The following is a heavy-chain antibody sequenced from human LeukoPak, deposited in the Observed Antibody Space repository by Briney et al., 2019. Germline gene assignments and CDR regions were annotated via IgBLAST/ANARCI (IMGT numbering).Heavy chain of an antibody. Sequence: ASVKVSCKASGYTLTSYYMHWVRQAPGQGLEWMGIINPSGGSTSYAQKFQGRVTMTTDTSTSTAYMELRSLRSDDTAVYYCARDLSLGPHHYGEPFDYWGQGTLVTVSP. V-gene: IGHV1-46*01. J-gene: IGHJ4*02. CDR1: GYTLTSYY. CDR3: ARDLSLGPHHYGEPFDY. D-gene: IGHD4-17*01. CDR2: INPSGGST.